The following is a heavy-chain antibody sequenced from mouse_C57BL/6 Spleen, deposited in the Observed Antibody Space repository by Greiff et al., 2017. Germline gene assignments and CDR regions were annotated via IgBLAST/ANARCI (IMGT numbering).Heavy chain of an antibody. V-gene: IGHV14-4*01. J-gene: IGHJ3*01. CDR1: GFNIKDDY. CDR2: IDPENGDT. Sequence: VQLKESGAELVRPGASVKLSCTASGFNIKDDYMHWVKQRPEQGLEWIGWIDPENGDTEYASKFQGKATITADTSSNTAYLQLSSLTSEDTAVYYCTTEAVFAYWGQATLVTVSA. CDR3: TTEAVFAY.